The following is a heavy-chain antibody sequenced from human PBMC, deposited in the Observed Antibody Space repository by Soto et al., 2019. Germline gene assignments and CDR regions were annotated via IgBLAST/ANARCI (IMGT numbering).Heavy chain of an antibody. CDR1: GGSISSGGYY. CDR3: ARTSNLYGSGPRDY. CDR2: IYYSGST. V-gene: IGHV4-31*03. Sequence: SETLSLTCTVSGGSISSGGYYWSWIRQHPGKGLEWIGYIYYSGSTYYNPSLKSRVTISVDTSKNQFSLKLSSVTAADTAVYYCARTSNLYGSGPRDYWGQGTLVTVSS. J-gene: IGHJ4*02. D-gene: IGHD3-10*01.